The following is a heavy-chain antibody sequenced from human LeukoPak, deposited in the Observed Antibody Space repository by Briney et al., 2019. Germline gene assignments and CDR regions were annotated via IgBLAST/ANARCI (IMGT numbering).Heavy chain of an antibody. Sequence: GESLKISCKGSGYSFTSYWIGWVRQMPGKGLEWMGIIYPGDSDTRYSPSFQGQATISADKSISTAYLQWSSLKASDTAMYYCARQAQTRDYYDSSGYPPNWFDPWGQGTLVTVSS. CDR2: IYPGDSDT. CDR1: GYSFTSYW. V-gene: IGHV5-51*01. D-gene: IGHD3-22*01. J-gene: IGHJ5*02. CDR3: ARQAQTRDYYDSSGYPPNWFDP.